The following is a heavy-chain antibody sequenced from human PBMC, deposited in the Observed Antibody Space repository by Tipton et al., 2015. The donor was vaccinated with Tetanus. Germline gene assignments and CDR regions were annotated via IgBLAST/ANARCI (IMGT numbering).Heavy chain of an antibody. CDR2: IYQSGKI. J-gene: IGHJ5*02. CDR3: SRTAVNWFDP. D-gene: IGHD2-21*02. V-gene: IGHV4-30-2*01. Sequence: TLSLTCTVSGGSVRSGDYSWSWIRQPPGKGLEWIGNIYQSGKIYYKASLRSRLTISIDKSKNQFSLKLRSVTAADTAFYYCSRTAVNWFDPWGPGILVTVSS. CDR1: GGSVRSGDYS.